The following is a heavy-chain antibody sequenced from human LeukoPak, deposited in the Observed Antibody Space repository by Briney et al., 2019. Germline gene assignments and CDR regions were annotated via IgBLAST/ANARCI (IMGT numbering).Heavy chain of an antibody. J-gene: IGHJ4*02. CDR1: GYTFTSYG. CDR3: ARHLGGSAWWGPFDF. V-gene: IGHV5-10-1*01. D-gene: IGHD6-19*01. CDR2: IDPSDSYS. Sequence: KVSCKASGYTFTSYGISWVRQMPGKGLEWMGRIDPSDSYSNYSPSFQGHVTISVDKSLSTAYLQWSSLKASDTAIYYCARHLGGSAWWGPFDFWGQGTLATVSS.